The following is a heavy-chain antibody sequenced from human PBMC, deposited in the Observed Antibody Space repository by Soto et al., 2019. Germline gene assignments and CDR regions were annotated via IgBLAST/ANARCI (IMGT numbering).Heavy chain of an antibody. D-gene: IGHD2-2*01. CDR2: TWFDGNNK. CDR3: ARDPLRTCTSTSCSFDY. CDR1: GFTFSNYG. Sequence: GGSLRLSCAASGFTFSNYGMHWVRQAPGKGLEWVAVTWFDGNNKYYADSVKGRFTISRDNSKNTLFLQMDSLRAEDTAVYYCARDPLRTCTSTSCSFDYWGQGTLVTVSS. J-gene: IGHJ4*02. V-gene: IGHV3-33*01.